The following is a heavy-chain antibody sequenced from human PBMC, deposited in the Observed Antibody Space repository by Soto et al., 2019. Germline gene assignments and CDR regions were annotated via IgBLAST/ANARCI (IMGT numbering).Heavy chain of an antibody. CDR1: GFTFSSYS. Sequence: EVQLVESGGGLVKPGGSLRLSCAASGFTFSSYSMNWVRQAPGKGLEWVSSISSSSSYIYYADSVKGRFTVSRDNAKNSLYLQMNRLRAEDTAVYYCARDGPFYCSGGSCYRVDYWGQGTLVTVSS. CDR2: ISSSSSYI. V-gene: IGHV3-21*01. D-gene: IGHD2-15*01. J-gene: IGHJ4*02. CDR3: ARDGPFYCSGGSCYRVDY.